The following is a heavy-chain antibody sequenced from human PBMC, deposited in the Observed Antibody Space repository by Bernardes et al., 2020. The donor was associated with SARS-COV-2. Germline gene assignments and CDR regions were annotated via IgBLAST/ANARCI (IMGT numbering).Heavy chain of an antibody. V-gene: IGHV1-2*02. Sequence: ASVKVSCKASGYTFTGYYMHWVRQAPGQGLEWMGWINPNSGDTNYAQKFQGRVTMTRDTSISTAYMELSRLRSDDTAVYYCAREGLHYYGSGSSDFDYWGQGTLVTVSS. CDR3: AREGLHYYGSGSSDFDY. D-gene: IGHD3-10*01. CDR2: INPNSGDT. CDR1: GYTFTGYY. J-gene: IGHJ4*02.